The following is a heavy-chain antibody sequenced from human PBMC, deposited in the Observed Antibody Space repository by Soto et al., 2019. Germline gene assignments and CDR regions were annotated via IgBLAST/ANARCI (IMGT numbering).Heavy chain of an antibody. CDR3: ARDAISMVRGTNNWFDP. Sequence: GWSLRLSCEASGFIFSDHAMSWVRPAPGKGLEWVSAISGNGIATYYADSVKGRFTISRDNSKNTLYLQMNRLRADDTAVYYCARDAISMVRGTNNWFDPWGQGTLVTVSS. D-gene: IGHD3-10*01. V-gene: IGHV3-23*01. CDR1: GFIFSDHA. J-gene: IGHJ5*02. CDR2: ISGNGIAT.